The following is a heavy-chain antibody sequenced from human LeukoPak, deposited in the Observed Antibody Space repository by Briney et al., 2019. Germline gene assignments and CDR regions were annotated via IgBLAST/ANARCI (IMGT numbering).Heavy chain of an antibody. CDR1: GFTFSSYW. Sequence: GSLRLSCAASGFTFSSYWMSWVRQAPGKGPEWVANIKQDGGEKYYMDSVKGRFTISRDNAKNSLYLQMNSLRAEDTAVYYCARGLDCSSTSCYGLYAFDIWGQGTMVTVSS. CDR2: IKQDGGEK. CDR3: ARGLDCSSTSCYGLYAFDI. D-gene: IGHD2-2*01. V-gene: IGHV3-7*01. J-gene: IGHJ3*02.